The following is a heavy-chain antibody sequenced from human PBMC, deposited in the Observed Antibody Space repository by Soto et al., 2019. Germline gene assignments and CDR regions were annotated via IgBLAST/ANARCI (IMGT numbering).Heavy chain of an antibody. J-gene: IGHJ4*02. CDR2: ISAYNGNT. CDR3: ARDWNYALYEAELDY. CDR1: GYTFTSYG. Sequence: ASVKVSCKASGYTFTSYGISWVRQAPGQGLEWMGWISAYNGNTNYAQKLQGRVTMTTDTSTSTAYMELRSLRSDDTAVYYCARDWNYALYEAELDYWGQGTLVTVSS. V-gene: IGHV1-18*01. D-gene: IGHD1-7*01.